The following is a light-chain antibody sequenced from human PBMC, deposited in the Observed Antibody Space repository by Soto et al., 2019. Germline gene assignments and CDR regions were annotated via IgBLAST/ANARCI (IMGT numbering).Light chain of an antibody. CDR3: ASWDDSLNGHV. Sequence: SVLTQPLSASGTPGQRVTVSCSGSSSNIASNTVNWYQQLPGTAPKLLIYSNDQRPSGVPDRFSASKSGTSASLAISGLQSEDEADYYCASWDDSLNGHVFGTGTKVTVL. CDR2: SND. J-gene: IGLJ1*01. V-gene: IGLV1-44*01. CDR1: SSNIASNT.